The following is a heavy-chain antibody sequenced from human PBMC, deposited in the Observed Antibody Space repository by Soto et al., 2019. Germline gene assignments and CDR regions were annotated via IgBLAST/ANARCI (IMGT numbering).Heavy chain of an antibody. CDR2: IIPLFGSA. CDR1: GGPFSNYA. CDR3: ARLVVAATTPSERPVDY. D-gene: IGHD2-15*01. V-gene: IGHV1-69*01. Sequence: QVQLVQSGAEVKKPGSSMKVSCKASGGPFSNYAINWVRQAPGQGLEWVGGIIPLFGSATYAQRFKGRVTITADESTNTAYMELSSLKFDDTTVFYCARLVVAATTPSERPVDYWGQGTLVTVSS. J-gene: IGHJ4*02.